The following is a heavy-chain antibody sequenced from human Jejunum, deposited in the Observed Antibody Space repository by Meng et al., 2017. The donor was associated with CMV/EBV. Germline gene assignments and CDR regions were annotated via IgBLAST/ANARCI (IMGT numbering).Heavy chain of an antibody. Sequence: SGFRFSNHYMDWVRQAPGKGLEWVGRSRSKGNSYTTEYAASVKGRFTISRDESKNSLFLQMNSLKTEDTAVYYCARLGHGYDFYYFDYWGQGTLVTVSS. J-gene: IGHJ4*02. D-gene: IGHD5-18*01. CDR1: GFRFSNHY. V-gene: IGHV3-72*01. CDR2: SRSKGNSYTT. CDR3: ARLGHGYDFYYFDY.